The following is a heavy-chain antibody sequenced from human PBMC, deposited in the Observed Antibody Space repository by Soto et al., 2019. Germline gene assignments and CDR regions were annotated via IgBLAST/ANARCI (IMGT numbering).Heavy chain of an antibody. CDR1: GGSISSGDYY. CDR3: ARTRIAAAGKDWFDP. J-gene: IGHJ5*02. D-gene: IGHD6-13*01. CDR2: IYYSGST. Sequence: QVQLQESGPGLVKPSQTLSLTCTVSGGSISSGDYYWSWIRQPPGKGLEWIGYIYYSGSTYYNPSLKSRVTISVDTSKNQFSLKLSSVTAADTAVYYCARTRIAAAGKDWFDPWGQGTLVTVSS. V-gene: IGHV4-30-4*01.